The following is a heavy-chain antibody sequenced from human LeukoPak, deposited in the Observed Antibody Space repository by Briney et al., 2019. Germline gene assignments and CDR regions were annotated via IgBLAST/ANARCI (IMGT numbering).Heavy chain of an antibody. J-gene: IGHJ6*02. D-gene: IGHD3-16*01. CDR2: IIPIFGTA. CDR1: GGTFSSYA. Sequence: SVKVSCEASGGTFSSYAISWVRQAPGQGLEWMGGIIPIFGTANYAQKFQGRVTITADESTSTAYMELSSLRSEDTAVYYCARDHYDYVWGSSPYYYYGMDVWGQGTTVTVSS. CDR3: ARDHYDYVWGSSPYYYYGMDV. V-gene: IGHV1-69*01.